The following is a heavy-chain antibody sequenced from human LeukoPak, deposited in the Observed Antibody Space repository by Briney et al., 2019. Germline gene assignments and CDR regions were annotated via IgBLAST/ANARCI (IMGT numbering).Heavy chain of an antibody. CDR1: GGSISSGDYY. V-gene: IGHV4-30-4*02. J-gene: IGHJ4*02. Sequence: PSETLSLTCTVSGGSISSGDYYWSWIRQPPGKGLEWIGYIYYSGSTYHNPSLKSRVTISVDRSKNQFSLNLRSVTAADTAVYYCARRDYALDYWGQGTLVTVSS. CDR3: ARRDYALDY. D-gene: IGHD4-17*01. CDR2: IYYSGST.